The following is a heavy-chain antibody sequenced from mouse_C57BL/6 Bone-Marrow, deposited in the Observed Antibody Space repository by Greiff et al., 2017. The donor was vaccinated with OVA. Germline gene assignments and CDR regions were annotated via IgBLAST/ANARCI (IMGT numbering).Heavy chain of an antibody. CDR1: GFSLTSYG. D-gene: IGHD1-1*01. J-gene: IGHJ1*03. CDR3: ARRNYGSRHWYFDV. Sequence: VQRVESGPGLVQPSQSLSITCTVSGFSLTSYGVHWVRQSPGKGLEWLGVIWSGGSTDYNAAFISRLSISKDNSKSQVFFKMNSLQADDTAIYYCARRNYGSRHWYFDVWGTGTTVTVSS. CDR2: IWSGGST. V-gene: IGHV2-2*01.